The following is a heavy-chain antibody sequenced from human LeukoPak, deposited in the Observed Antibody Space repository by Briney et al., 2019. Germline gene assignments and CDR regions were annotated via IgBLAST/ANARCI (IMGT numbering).Heavy chain of an antibody. V-gene: IGHV2-5*01. CDR2: IYWNDDK. CDR1: GFSLSTSGVG. CDR3: AHTYLDWLLFTGESTVTFDP. J-gene: IGHJ5*02. D-gene: IGHD3/OR15-3a*01. Sequence: SGPTLVKPTQTLTLTCTFSGFSLSTSGVGVGWIRQPPGKALEWLALIYWNDDKRYSPSLKSRLTITKDTSKNQVVLTMTNMDPVDTATYYCAHTYLDWLLFTGESTVTFDPWGQGTLVTVFS.